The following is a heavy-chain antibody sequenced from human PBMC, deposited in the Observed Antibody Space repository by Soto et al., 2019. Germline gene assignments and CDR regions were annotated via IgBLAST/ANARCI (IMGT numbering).Heavy chain of an antibody. V-gene: IGHV3-33*01. CDR1: GFTFSSYG. J-gene: IGHJ3*02. CDR2: IWYDGSNK. CDR3: ARGTWEHPLDAFDI. Sequence: QVQLVESGGGVVQPGRSLRLSCAASGFTFSSYGMHWVREAPGKGLEWVAVIWYDGSNKYYADSVKGRFTISRDNSKNTLYLQMNSLRAEDTAVYYCARGTWEHPLDAFDIWGQGTMVTXSS. D-gene: IGHD1-26*01.